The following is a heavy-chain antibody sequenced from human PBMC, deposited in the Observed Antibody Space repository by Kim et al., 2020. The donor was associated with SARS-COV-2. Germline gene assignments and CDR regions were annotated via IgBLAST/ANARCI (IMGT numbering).Heavy chain of an antibody. Sequence: GGSLRLSCAASGFTFSSYGMHWVRQAPGKGLEWVAVISYDGSNKYYADSVKGRFTISRDNSKNTLYLQMNSLRAEDTAVYYCARQGGSYSSPTSWGQGTMVTVSS. CDR3: ARQGGSYSSPTS. CDR1: GFTFSSYG. J-gene: IGHJ3*01. D-gene: IGHD1-26*01. CDR2: ISYDGSNK. V-gene: IGHV3-30*03.